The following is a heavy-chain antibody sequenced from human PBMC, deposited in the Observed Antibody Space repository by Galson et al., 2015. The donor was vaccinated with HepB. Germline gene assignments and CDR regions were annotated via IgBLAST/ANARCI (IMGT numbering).Heavy chain of an antibody. J-gene: IGHJ4*02. CDR1: GFTFSSYS. Sequence: SLRLSCAASGFTFSSYSMNWVRQAPGKGLEWVSPISSSSSYIYYADSVKGRFTISRDNAKNSLYLQMNSLRAEDTAVYYCAKFYDSSGYYGGDYFDYWGPGTLVTVST. V-gene: IGHV3-21*01. D-gene: IGHD3-22*01. CDR3: AKFYDSSGYYGGDYFDY. CDR2: ISSSSSYI.